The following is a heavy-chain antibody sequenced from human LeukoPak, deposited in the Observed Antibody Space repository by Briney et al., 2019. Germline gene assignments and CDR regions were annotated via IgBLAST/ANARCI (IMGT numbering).Heavy chain of an antibody. V-gene: IGHV3-74*01. Sequence: GGSLRLSCAPSLFTLSGDWMHSVPEVPGKGVVWVSRINIDGSSTSYADSVKGRFTISRDNAKNTLYLQMNSLRVEDTAVYYCARALRLGMDVWGKGTTVTVSS. CDR1: LFTLSGDW. CDR2: INIDGSST. D-gene: IGHD5/OR15-5a*01. CDR3: ARALRLGMDV. J-gene: IGHJ6*04.